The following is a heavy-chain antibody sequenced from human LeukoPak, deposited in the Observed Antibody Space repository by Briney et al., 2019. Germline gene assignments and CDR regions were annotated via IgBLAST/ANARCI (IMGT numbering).Heavy chain of an antibody. J-gene: IGHJ4*02. CDR3: ARGSSGWYFDY. Sequence: ASVKVSCKASGGTFISYAIGWVRQAPGQGLEWMGGIIPIFGTANYAQKFQGRVTITADESTSTAYMELSSPRSEDTAVYYCARGSSGWYFDYWGQGTLVTVSS. V-gene: IGHV1-69*13. D-gene: IGHD6-19*01. CDR2: IIPIFGTA. CDR1: GGTFISYA.